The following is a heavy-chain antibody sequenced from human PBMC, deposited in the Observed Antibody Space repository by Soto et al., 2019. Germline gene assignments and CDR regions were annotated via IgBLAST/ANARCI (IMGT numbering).Heavy chain of an antibody. CDR2: VSYDEGNK. D-gene: IGHD1-26*01. J-gene: IGHJ6*04. V-gene: IGHV3-30*18. CDR1: GFTFSNYD. Sequence: GGSLRLSCAVSGFTFSNYDMHWVRQAPDKGLEWVAVVSYDEGNKYYADSVKGRFTISRDNSKKTLYLQMNRLRVEDTAVYYCENAGGNYHYYGIDVRGKGTTVTVSS. CDR3: ENAGGNYHYYGIDV.